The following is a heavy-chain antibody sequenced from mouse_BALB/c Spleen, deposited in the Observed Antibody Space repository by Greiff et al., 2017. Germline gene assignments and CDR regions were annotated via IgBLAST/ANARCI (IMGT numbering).Heavy chain of an antibody. CDR2: ISSGSSTI. D-gene: IGHD1-1*01. CDR3: ARAPITTVVAFYYFDY. J-gene: IGHJ2*01. CDR1: GFTFSSFG. Sequence: EVNVVESGGGLVQPGGSRKLSCAASGFTFSSFGMHWVRQAPEKGLEWVAYISSGSSTIYYADTVKGRFTISRDNPKNTLFLQMTSLRSEDTAMYYCARAPITTVVAFYYFDYWGQGTTLTVSS. V-gene: IGHV5-17*02.